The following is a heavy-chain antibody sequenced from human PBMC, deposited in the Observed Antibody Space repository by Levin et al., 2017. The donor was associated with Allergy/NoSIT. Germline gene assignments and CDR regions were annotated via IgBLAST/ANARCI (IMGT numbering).Heavy chain of an antibody. D-gene: IGHD3-22*01. V-gene: IGHV1-69*13. Sequence: PTASVKVSCKASGGIFSNYVISWVRQAPGQGLEWMGGIIPIFGTANYAQKFQGRVTVTADESTRTVYMELSSLRSEDTAVYYCARVKSLGSSVYGAFDIWGQGTMVTVSS. CDR2: IIPIFGTA. CDR3: ARVKSLGSSVYGAFDI. CDR1: GGIFSNYV. J-gene: IGHJ3*02.